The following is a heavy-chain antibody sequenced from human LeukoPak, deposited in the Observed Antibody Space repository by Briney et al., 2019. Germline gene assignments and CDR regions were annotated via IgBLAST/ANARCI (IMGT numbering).Heavy chain of an antibody. Sequence: ASVKVSCKASGYTFTSYGISWVRQAPGQGLEWMGWISAYNGNTNYAQKLQGRVTMTTDTSTSTAYMELRSLRSDDTAVYYCARDDFEHSSSWYYYYYGMDVWGQGTTVTVSS. V-gene: IGHV1-18*01. CDR3: ARDDFEHSSSWYYYYYGMDV. J-gene: IGHJ6*02. CDR1: GYTFTSYG. D-gene: IGHD6-13*01. CDR2: ISAYNGNT.